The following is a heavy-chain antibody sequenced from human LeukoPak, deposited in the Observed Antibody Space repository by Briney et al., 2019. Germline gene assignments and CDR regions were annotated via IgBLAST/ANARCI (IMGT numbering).Heavy chain of an antibody. D-gene: IGHD6-19*01. CDR2: INHSGST. CDR1: GGSFSGYY. V-gene: IGHV4-34*01. CDR3: ARGFKGGWPSPHV. J-gene: IGHJ3*01. Sequence: SETLSLTCAVYGGSFSGYYWSWIRQPPGKGLEWIGEINHSGSTNYNPSLKSRVTISVDTSKNQFSLKLSSVTAADTAVYYCARGFKGGWPSPHVWGQGTMVTVSS.